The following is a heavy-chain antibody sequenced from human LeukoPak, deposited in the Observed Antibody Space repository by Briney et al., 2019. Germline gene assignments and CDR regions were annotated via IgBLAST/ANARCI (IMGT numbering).Heavy chain of an antibody. J-gene: IGHJ4*02. CDR3: ARNPDAGTADY. D-gene: IGHD1-14*01. CDR2: INEHGTEK. V-gene: IGHV3-7*01. CDR1: GFRLSKYW. Sequence: GGSLRLSCTVSGFRLSKYWMSWARQAPGKGLEWVGNINEHGTEKFYVGSVTGRFSISRDNTKNTVFLQMNSLRLDDTAIYFCARNPDAGTADYWGEGTLVTVSS.